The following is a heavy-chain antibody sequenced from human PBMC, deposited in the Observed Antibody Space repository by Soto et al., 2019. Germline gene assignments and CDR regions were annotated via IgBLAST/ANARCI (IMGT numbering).Heavy chain of an antibody. J-gene: IGHJ4*02. CDR2: INHSGST. Sequence: SSETLCLTCAVDGGSFSCYYWTWIRQPPGTGLEWIGEINHSGSTNYNPSLKSRVTISVDTSKNQFSLKLTSVTAADTAVYYCARDKITGLFDYWGQGTLVTVSS. D-gene: IGHD2-8*02. CDR1: GGSFSCYY. V-gene: IGHV4-34*01. CDR3: ARDKITGLFDY.